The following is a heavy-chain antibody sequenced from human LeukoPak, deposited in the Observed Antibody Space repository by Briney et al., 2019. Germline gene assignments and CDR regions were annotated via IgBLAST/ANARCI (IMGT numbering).Heavy chain of an antibody. CDR3: ARDGYTRGSWFDP. CDR2: IIPIFGTA. CDR1: GGTFSSYA. D-gene: IGHD5-24*01. J-gene: IGHJ5*02. Sequence: SVKVSCXASGGTFSSYAISWVRQAPGQGLEWMGGIIPIFGTANYAQKFQGRVTITTDESTSTAYMELSSLRSEDTAVYYCARDGYTRGSWFDPWGQGTLVTVSS. V-gene: IGHV1-69*05.